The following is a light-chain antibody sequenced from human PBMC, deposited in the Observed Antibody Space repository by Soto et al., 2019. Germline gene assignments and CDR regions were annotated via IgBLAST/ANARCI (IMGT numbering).Light chain of an antibody. CDR2: AAS. V-gene: IGKV3-20*01. CDR1: QSGSSSY. J-gene: IGKJ1*01. Sequence: EIVLTQSPGTLSLSPGERATLSCRASQSGSSSYLAWYQQKPGQAPRLLSYAASSRTTGIPNRFSGSGSGPNFTLTIIRLEPEDFAVYSCQQYGSSTRTFGQGTKVEIK. CDR3: QQYGSSTRT.